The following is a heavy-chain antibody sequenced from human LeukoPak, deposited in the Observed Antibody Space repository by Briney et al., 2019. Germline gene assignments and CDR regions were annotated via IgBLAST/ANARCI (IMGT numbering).Heavy chain of an antibody. CDR3: ARYCISTSCYSEIDY. J-gene: IGHJ4*02. V-gene: IGHV3-48*02. Sequence: PGGSLRLSCAASGFTFSSNSMNWVRQAPGKGLEWLSYISGSGTTMYYADSVKGRFTISRDNAKNSLYLQMHGLRDEDTAVYYCARYCISTSCYSEIDYWGQGTLVTVSS. CDR2: ISGSGTTM. CDR1: GFTFSSNS. D-gene: IGHD2-2*02.